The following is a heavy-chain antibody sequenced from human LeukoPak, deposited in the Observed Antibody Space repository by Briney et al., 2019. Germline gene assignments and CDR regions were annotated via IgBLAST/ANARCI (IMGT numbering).Heavy chain of an antibody. J-gene: IGHJ4*02. CDR3: ARVPNSSGWSTFDY. CDR1: GFXFSSYA. CDR2: ISSNGGNT. D-gene: IGHD6-19*01. V-gene: IGHV3-64*01. Sequence: GGSLRLSCAASGFXFSSYAMHWVRQAPGKGQEYVSTISSNGGNTFYANSVKGRYTVSRDSSKSTLYLQMGSLRPEDTAVYYCARVPNSSGWSTFDYWGLGTLVTVSS.